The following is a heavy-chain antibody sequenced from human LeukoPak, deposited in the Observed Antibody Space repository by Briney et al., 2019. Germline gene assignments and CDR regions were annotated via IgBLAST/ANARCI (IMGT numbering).Heavy chain of an antibody. D-gene: IGHD6-13*01. CDR2: IIPIFGTA. CDR1: GGTFSSYA. CDR3: ATQAAAGTYWFDP. Sequence: SVKVSCKASGGTFSSYAISWVRQAPGQGLEWMGRIIPIFGTANYAQKFQGGVTITTDESTSTAYMELSSLRSEDTAVYYCATQAAAGTYWFDPWGQGTLVTVSS. J-gene: IGHJ5*02. V-gene: IGHV1-69*05.